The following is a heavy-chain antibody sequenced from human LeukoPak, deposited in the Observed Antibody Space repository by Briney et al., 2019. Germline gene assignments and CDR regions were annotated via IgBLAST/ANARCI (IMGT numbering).Heavy chain of an antibody. CDR1: GGSINNYY. V-gene: IGHV4-59*07. J-gene: IGHJ4*02. CDR2: IYYRGST. D-gene: IGHD4-17*01. Sequence: SYTLSLTCTVSGGSINNYYWIWIRQPPGKGLEWIGYIYYRGSTNYNPSLKSRVTFSVDTSKNQFSLKLNSVTAADTAVYYCARGGDYGDLRYFDYWGQGTLVTVSS. CDR3: ARGGDYGDLRYFDY.